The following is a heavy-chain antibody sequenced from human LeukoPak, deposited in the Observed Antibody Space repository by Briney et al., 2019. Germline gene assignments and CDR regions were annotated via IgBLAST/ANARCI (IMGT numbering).Heavy chain of an antibody. J-gene: IGHJ6*03. CDR1: GGTFSSYA. D-gene: IGHD4-11*01. V-gene: IGHV1-69*01. CDR3: ARDPEGDPDSKDKDYSNYGSDGDYYYYMDV. CDR2: IIPIFGTA. Sequence: GAPVKVSCKASGGTFSSYAISWVRQAPGQGLEWMGGIIPIFGTANYAQKFQGRVTITADESTSTAYMELSSLRSEDTAVYYCARDPEGDPDSKDKDYSNYGSDGDYYYYMDVWGKGTTVTVSS.